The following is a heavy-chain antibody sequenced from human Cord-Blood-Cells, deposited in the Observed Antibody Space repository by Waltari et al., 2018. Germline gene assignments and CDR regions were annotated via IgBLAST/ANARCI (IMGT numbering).Heavy chain of an antibody. Sequence: QLQLQESGPGLVKPSETLSLTCTVSGGSISSSSYYWGWIRQPPGKGLGWIGSIYYSGSTYYNPSLKSRVTISVDTSKNQFSLKLSSVTAADTAVYYCARQEIALVQGVIIDYWGQGTLVTVSS. CDR1: GGSISSSSYY. CDR3: ARQEIALVQGVIIDY. D-gene: IGHD3-10*01. V-gene: IGHV4-39*01. CDR2: IYYSGST. J-gene: IGHJ4*02.